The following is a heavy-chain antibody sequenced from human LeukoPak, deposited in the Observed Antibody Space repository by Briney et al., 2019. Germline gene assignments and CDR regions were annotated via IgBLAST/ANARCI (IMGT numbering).Heavy chain of an antibody. CDR2: ISGSGGST. V-gene: IGHV3-23*01. Sequence: GGSLRLSCAASGFTFSSYGMSWVRQAPGKGLEWVSAISGSGGSTYYADSVKGRFTISRDNSKNTLYLQMNSLRAEDTAVYYCAKDQVPTTVTPSNFDYWGQGTLVTVSS. CDR3: AKDQVPTTVTPSNFDY. D-gene: IGHD4-17*01. J-gene: IGHJ4*02. CDR1: GFTFSSYG.